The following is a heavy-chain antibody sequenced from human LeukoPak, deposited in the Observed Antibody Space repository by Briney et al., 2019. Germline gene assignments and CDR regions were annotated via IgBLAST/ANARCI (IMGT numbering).Heavy chain of an antibody. CDR2: ISYSGST. CDR1: GGSISPYY. Sequence: SETLSLTCTVSGGSISPYYWSWLRQSPGKGLEWIGYISYSGSTKNNPSLKSRVTISVDTSKNQLSLKLTSVTAADTAVYYCAKEGAESFPDAFDIWGPGTLITVSS. V-gene: IGHV4-59*01. CDR3: AKEGAESFPDAFDI. D-gene: IGHD3-10*01. J-gene: IGHJ3*02.